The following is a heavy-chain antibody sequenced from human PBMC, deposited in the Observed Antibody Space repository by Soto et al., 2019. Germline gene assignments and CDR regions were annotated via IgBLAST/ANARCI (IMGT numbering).Heavy chain of an antibody. CDR2: ISYDGSNK. CDR3: VLDSSGYTLDY. J-gene: IGHJ4*02. D-gene: IGHD3-22*01. Sequence: TGGSLRLSCAASGFTFSSYGMHWVRQAPGKGLEWVAVISYDGSNKYYADSVKGRFTISRDNSKNTLYLQMNSLRAEDTAVYYCVLDSSGYTLDYWGQGTLVTVSS. CDR1: GFTFSSYG. V-gene: IGHV3-30*03.